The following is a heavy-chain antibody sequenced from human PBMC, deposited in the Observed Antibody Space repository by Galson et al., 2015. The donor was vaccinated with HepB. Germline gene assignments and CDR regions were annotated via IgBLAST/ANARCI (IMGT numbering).Heavy chain of an antibody. Sequence: SVKVSCKASGYTFTSYDINWVRQATGQGLEWMGWMNPNGGNTGYAQKFQGRVTMTRNTSISTAYMELSSLRSEDTAVYYCATGVSIGSGSYRVGDYYYYMDVWGKGTTVTVSS. CDR2: MNPNGGNT. CDR1: GYTFTSYD. V-gene: IGHV1-8*01. CDR3: ATGVSIGSGSYRVGDYYYYMDV. J-gene: IGHJ6*03. D-gene: IGHD1-26*01.